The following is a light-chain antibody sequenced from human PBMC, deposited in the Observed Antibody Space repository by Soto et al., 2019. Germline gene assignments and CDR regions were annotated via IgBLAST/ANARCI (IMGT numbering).Light chain of an antibody. CDR3: AAWDDSLNGSYV. V-gene: IGLV1-44*01. Sequence: QSVLTQPPSASGTPGQRVTISCSGSSSNIGSNIVNWYRQLPGTAPKFLIYSNNQRPSGVPDRFSGSKSGTSASLAISGLQSEDEADYYCAAWDDSLNGSYVFGTGTKLTVL. CDR1: SSNIGSNI. CDR2: SNN. J-gene: IGLJ1*01.